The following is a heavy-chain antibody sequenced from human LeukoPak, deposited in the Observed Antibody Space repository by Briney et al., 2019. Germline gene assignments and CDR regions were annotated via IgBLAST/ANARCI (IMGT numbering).Heavy chain of an antibody. CDR1: GYSFTSYW. J-gene: IGHJ6*03. D-gene: IGHD2-2*02. CDR3: ARLESCSSTGCSTLGAPGKPPAYYYYMDV. CDR2: IYPGDSDT. V-gene: IGHV5-51*01. Sequence: GESLKISCKGSGYSFTSYWIGWVRQMPGKGLEWMGIIYPGDSDTRYCPSFQGQVTISADKSISTAYLQWSSLKASDTAMYYCARLESCSSTGCSTLGAPGKPPAYYYYMDVWGKGTTVTVSS.